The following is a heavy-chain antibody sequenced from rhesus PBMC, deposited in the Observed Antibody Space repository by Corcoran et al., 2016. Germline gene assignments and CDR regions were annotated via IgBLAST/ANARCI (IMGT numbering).Heavy chain of an antibody. CDR1: GGSISGYY. CDR2: FYGSVGTT. CDR3: ARHGGYCSGDVCYTDNRFDV. V-gene: IGHV4-160*01. D-gene: IGHD2-39*02. Sequence: QVQLQESGPGLVKPSETLSLTCAVSGGSISGYYWSWIRQPPGTGLAWIGRFYGSVGTTDNNPPLKSRCTIAPDPSKTQFSLKLTSVTAADTAVYYCARHGGYCSGDVCYTDNRFDVWGPGVLVTVSS. J-gene: IGHJ5-1*01.